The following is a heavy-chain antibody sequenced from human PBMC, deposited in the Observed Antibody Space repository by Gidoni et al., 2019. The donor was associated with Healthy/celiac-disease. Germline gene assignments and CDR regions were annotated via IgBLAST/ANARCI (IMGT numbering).Heavy chain of an antibody. J-gene: IGHJ6*02. CDR2: ISYDGSNK. V-gene: IGHV3-30-3*01. Sequence: QVQLVESGGGVVQYGRSLRLSCAASGFTFSSYAMHWVRQAPGKGLEWVAVISYDGSNKYYADSVKGRFTISRDNSKNTLYLQMNSLRAEDTAVYYCARDLSSPDITIFGVDSYYYYGMDVWGQGTTVTVSS. CDR3: ARDLSSPDITIFGVDSYYYYGMDV. CDR1: GFTFSSYA. D-gene: IGHD3-3*01.